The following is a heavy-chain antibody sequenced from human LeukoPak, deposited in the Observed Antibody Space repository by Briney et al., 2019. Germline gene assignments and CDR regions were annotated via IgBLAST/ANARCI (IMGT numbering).Heavy chain of an antibody. V-gene: IGHV1-46*01. CDR1: GYTFTSYY. Sequence: GASVKVSCKASGYTFTSYYMHWVRQAPGQGLEWMGIINPSGGSTSYAQKFQGRVTMTRDTSTSTVYMELSSLRSEDTAVYYCAREKFRRIPPRIAVAGRTKTYGMDVWGQGTTVTVSS. CDR2: INPSGGST. J-gene: IGHJ6*02. CDR3: AREKFRRIPPRIAVAGRTKTYGMDV. D-gene: IGHD6-19*01.